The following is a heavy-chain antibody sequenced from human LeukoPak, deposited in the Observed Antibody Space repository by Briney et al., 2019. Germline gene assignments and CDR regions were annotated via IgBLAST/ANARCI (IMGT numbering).Heavy chain of an antibody. J-gene: IGHJ5*02. V-gene: IGHV4-59*01. CDR2: IYYTWST. D-gene: IGHD3-9*01. Sequence: SETLSLTCTVSGGSISYYYWTWIRQSPGKGLEWIGQIYYTWSTYYNPSLKRRVTISVDTSRNQFSLNPTSVTAADTAVYYCARGGTYNDILSFDPWGQGTLVTVSS. CDR1: GGSISYYY. CDR3: ARGGTYNDILSFDP.